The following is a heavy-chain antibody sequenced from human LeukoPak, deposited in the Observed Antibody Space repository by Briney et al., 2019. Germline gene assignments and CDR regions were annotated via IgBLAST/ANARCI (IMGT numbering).Heavy chain of an antibody. CDR2: ISGDGGGT. CDR1: GFTFHDHT. Sequence: GGSLRLSCAASGFTFHDHTMHWVRQVPGKSLEWVSLISGDGGGTYYADSVKGRFTISRDNSKTSLYLQMNSLRPEDTALYYCAKDRNYYDSSGELGYWGQGTLVTVSS. CDR3: AKDRNYYDSSGELGY. D-gene: IGHD3-22*01. J-gene: IGHJ4*02. V-gene: IGHV3-43*02.